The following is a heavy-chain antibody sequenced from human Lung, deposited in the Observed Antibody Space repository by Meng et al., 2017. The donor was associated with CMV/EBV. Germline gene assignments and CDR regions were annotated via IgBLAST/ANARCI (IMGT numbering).Heavy chain of an antibody. J-gene: IGHJ4*02. V-gene: IGHV4-4*02. D-gene: IGHD1-26*01. CDR1: GVSISSNIR. CDR3: ARGKQDAWELLAY. CDR2: IDDSGST. Sequence: QVQRQEVGPGLVKPSGTLSLICGVSGVSISSNIRWTWVRQPPGKGLEWIGDIDDSGSTNYNPSLNSRISISLDKSKNHFSLKVNSVTAADTAVYYCARGKQDAWELLAYWGQGALVTVSS.